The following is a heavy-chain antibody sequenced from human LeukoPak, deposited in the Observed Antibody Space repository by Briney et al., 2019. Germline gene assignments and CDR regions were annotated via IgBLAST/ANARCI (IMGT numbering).Heavy chain of an antibody. CDR2: IKSDGKT. D-gene: IGHD3-22*01. Sequence: GGSLRLSCAASGFTFSTYAITWVRQAPGKGLVWVSRIKSDGKTNYADSVKGRFTISRDNAKNTVPLQMDSLRAEDTGVYYCARAPSEVGGYYPEYFRHWGQGTLVTVSS. V-gene: IGHV3-74*01. CDR1: GFTFSTYA. J-gene: IGHJ1*01. CDR3: ARAPSEVGGYYPEYFRH.